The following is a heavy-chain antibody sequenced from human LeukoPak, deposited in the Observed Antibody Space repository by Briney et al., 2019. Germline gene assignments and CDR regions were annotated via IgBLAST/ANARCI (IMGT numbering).Heavy chain of an antibody. J-gene: IGHJ4*02. D-gene: IGHD1-26*01. V-gene: IGHV1-69*04. Sequence: ASVKVSCKASAGTFCSYAISWVPQSPRQELECMGRITTILAKANYAQKFQGRVTITADKSTSTAYMELSSLRSEDTAVYYCAIPLSGSYYGYWGQGTLVTV. CDR2: ITTILAKA. CDR3: AIPLSGSYYGY. CDR1: AGTFCSYA.